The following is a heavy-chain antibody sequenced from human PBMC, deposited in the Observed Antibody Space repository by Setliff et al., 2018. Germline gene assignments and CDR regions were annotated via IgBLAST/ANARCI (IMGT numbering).Heavy chain of an antibody. CDR1: GFTVSSNY. Sequence: PGGSLRLSCAASGFTVSSNYMSWVRQAPGKGLEWVSVIYSGGSTYYADSVKGRFTISRDNSKNTLYLQMNSLRAEDTAVYYCARVNPYYNFWSGYYGMGAYYFDYWGQGTLVTVSS. CDR3: ARVNPYYNFWSGYYGMGAYYFDY. J-gene: IGHJ4*02. D-gene: IGHD3-3*01. CDR2: IYSGGST. V-gene: IGHV3-53*01.